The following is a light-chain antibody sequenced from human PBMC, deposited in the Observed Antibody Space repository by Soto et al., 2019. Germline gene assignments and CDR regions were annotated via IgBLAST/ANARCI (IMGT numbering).Light chain of an antibody. CDR1: QGISSY. CDR3: QQYYSYPG. J-gene: IGKJ2*03. Sequence: AIRMTHSPSSFSASTGDRFTITCRASQGISSYLAWYQQKPGKAPKLLIYAASTLQSGVPSRFSGSGSGTDFTLTISCLQSEDFATYYCQQYYSYPGFGQGTKLEIK. CDR2: AAS. V-gene: IGKV1-8*01.